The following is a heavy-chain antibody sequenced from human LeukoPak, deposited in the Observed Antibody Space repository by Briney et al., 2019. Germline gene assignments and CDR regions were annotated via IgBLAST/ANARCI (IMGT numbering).Heavy chain of an antibody. Sequence: GGSLRLSCAASGFTFSSYSMNWVRQAPGKGLEWVSSISSSSSYIYYAGSVKGRFTISRDNAKNSLYLQMNSLRAEDTAVYYCAREIAVADYDAFDIWGQGTTVTVSS. CDR3: AREIAVADYDAFDI. CDR1: GFTFSSYS. J-gene: IGHJ3*02. V-gene: IGHV3-21*01. D-gene: IGHD6-19*01. CDR2: ISSSSSYI.